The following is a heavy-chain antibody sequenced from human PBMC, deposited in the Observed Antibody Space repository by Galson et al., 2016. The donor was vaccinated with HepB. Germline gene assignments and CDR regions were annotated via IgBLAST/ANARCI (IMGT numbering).Heavy chain of an antibody. CDR1: GVSITSGGYY. D-gene: IGHD4/OR15-4a*01. CDR2: IYHSGST. CDR3: ARGGRKGLWGYYFDF. J-gene: IGHJ4*02. Sequence: TLSLTCTVSGVSITSGGYYWSWIRQHPGKGLEWTGYIYHSGSTHYNSSLKRRVSISVDTSKNQFSLKLNSLPAADPAVYFCARGGRKGLWGYYFDFWGQGTLVTVSS. V-gene: IGHV4-31*03.